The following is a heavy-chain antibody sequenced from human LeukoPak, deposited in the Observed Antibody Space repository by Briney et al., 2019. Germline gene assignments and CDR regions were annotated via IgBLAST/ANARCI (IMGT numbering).Heavy chain of an antibody. CDR3: ARVGYDILTGTYYFDY. D-gene: IGHD3-9*01. Sequence: ASVKVSCKASGYTFTSYDINWVRQATGQGLEWMGWMNPNSGNTGYAQEFQGRVTMTRNTSISTAYMELSSLRSEDTAVYYCARVGYDILTGTYYFDYWGQGTLVTVSS. CDR2: MNPNSGNT. J-gene: IGHJ4*02. CDR1: GYTFTSYD. V-gene: IGHV1-8*01.